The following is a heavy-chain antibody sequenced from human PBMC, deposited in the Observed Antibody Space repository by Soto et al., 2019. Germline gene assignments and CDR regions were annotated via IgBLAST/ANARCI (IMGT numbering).Heavy chain of an antibody. CDR2: IKQDGSEK. Sequence: EVQLVESGGGLVQSGGSLRLSCAASGFTFSSYWMSWVRQAPGKGLEWVANIKQDGSEKYYVDSVKGRFTISRDNAKNSLYLQMNSLRAEDTAVYYCARDRYYDFWSGYYTGAFDIWGQGTMVTVSS. CDR3: ARDRYYDFWSGYYTGAFDI. D-gene: IGHD3-3*01. CDR1: GFTFSSYW. V-gene: IGHV3-7*01. J-gene: IGHJ3*02.